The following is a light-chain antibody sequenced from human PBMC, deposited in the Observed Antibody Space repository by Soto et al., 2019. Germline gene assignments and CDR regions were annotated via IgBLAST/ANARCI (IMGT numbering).Light chain of an antibody. J-gene: IGKJ2*01. CDR2: AAS. CDR1: QDIRSY. V-gene: IGKV1-9*01. CDR3: QQFNSSPFT. Sequence: DIHLTQSPSFLSASVGDRATFTCRASQDIRSYLAWYQQRPGKVPKVLIYAASTLHSGVPSRSSGSGSGTEFTLSISSLQPEDFATYSCQQFNSSPFTFGQGTKLEI.